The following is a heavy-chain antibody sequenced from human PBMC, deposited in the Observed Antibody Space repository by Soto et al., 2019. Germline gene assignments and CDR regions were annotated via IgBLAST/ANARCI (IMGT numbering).Heavy chain of an antibody. Sequence: SLRLSCAASGFTFSSYAMSWVRQAPGKGLEWVSSISGSGGSTYYADSVKGRFTISRDNSKNTLYLQMNSLRAEDTAVYYCAKEVEAYYYDSSGSPVVDYYYAMDVWGLGTTVTVSS. CDR3: AKEVEAYYYDSSGSPVVDYYYAMDV. CDR1: GFTFSSYA. V-gene: IGHV3-23*01. D-gene: IGHD3-22*01. J-gene: IGHJ6*02. CDR2: ISGSGGST.